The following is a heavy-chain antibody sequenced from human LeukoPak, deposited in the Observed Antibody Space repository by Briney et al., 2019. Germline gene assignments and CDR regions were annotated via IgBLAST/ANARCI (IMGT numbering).Heavy chain of an antibody. CDR1: GFIFSRYT. D-gene: IGHD4-17*01. Sequence: GGSLRLSCAASGFIFSRYTMSWVRQAPGKGLEWVSSISDSGHYIFYADSVKGRFTFSRDNAKNSLYLQMDSLRDEDTAVYYCARDRDYAFDYWGQGTLVTVSS. V-gene: IGHV3-21*01. J-gene: IGHJ4*02. CDR3: ARDRDYAFDY. CDR2: ISDSGHYI.